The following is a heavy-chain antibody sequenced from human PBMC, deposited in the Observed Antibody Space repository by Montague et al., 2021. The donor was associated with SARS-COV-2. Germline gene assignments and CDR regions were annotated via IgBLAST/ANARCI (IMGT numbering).Heavy chain of an antibody. CDR2: IYYNGST. J-gene: IGHJ2*01. CDR1: GGSISSGGFN. V-gene: IGHV4-31*03. D-gene: IGHD2-21*02. CDR3: ARVHIVVVTAMRYFDL. Sequence: TLSLTCTVSGGSISSGGFNWSWIRQHPGKGLEWIGYIYYNGSTYYXPSLKSRVTISVDTSKNQFSLKLSSVTAADTAVYYCARVHIVVVTAMRYFDLWGRGTLVTVSS.